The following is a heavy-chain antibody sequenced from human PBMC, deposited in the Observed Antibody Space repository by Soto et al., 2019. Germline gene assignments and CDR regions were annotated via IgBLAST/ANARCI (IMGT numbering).Heavy chain of an antibody. D-gene: IGHD2-15*01. CDR3: ARVACSGGSCLLYYYYGMDV. V-gene: IGHV3-33*01. CDR2: IWYDGSNK. J-gene: IGHJ6*02. Sequence: PVGSLRLSCAASGFTFSSYGMHWVRQAPGKGLEWVAVIWYDGSNKYYADSVKGRFTISRDNSKNTLYLQMNSLRAEDTAVYYCARVACSGGSCLLYYYYGMDVWGQGTTVTVSS. CDR1: GFTFSSYG.